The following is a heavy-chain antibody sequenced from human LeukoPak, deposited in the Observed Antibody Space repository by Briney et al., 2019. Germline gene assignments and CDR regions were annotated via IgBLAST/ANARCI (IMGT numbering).Heavy chain of an antibody. J-gene: IGHJ6*03. V-gene: IGHV4-59*08. CDR2: MHFSGSI. CDR3: ARNRVWGSGTYWRYYYHMDV. CDR1: GGSISSYY. Sequence: SETLSLTCTVSGGSISSYYWSWIRQPPGKGLEWIGYMHFSGSIDYNPSLKSRVTISMDTSRNQISLKLSSVTAADTAVYYCARNRVWGSGTYWRYYYHMDVWGKGTTVTISS. D-gene: IGHD3-10*01.